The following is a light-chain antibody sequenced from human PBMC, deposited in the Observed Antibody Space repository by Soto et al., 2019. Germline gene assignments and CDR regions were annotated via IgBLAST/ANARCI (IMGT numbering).Light chain of an antibody. V-gene: IGLV4-69*01. CDR1: SDYSTYA. CDR3: QTWGTGIRVV. Sequence: QPVLTQSPSASDSLGASVKLTCTLSSDYSTYAVAWHQQQPEKGPRYLMRLNSDGIHSKGDGIPDRFSGSSSGAERYLTISSLQSEDEADYYCQTWGTGIRVVFGGGTKLTVL. CDR2: LNSDGIH. J-gene: IGLJ2*01.